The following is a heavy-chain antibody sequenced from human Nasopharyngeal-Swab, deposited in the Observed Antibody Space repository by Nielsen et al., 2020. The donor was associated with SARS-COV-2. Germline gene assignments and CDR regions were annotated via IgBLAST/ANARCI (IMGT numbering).Heavy chain of an antibody. J-gene: IGHJ4*02. CDR1: GFTFSDYP. V-gene: IGHV3-30*04. Sequence: GGSLRLSCAASGFTFSDYPVYWLRQAPGQGLEWVAVITYVGRHAAYADSVRGRFTISRDNSNNTLYLQMNSLRADDTAVYYCARDRGYSGYIIDYWGQGTLVTVSS. CDR2: ITYVGRHA. CDR3: ARDRGYSGYIIDY. D-gene: IGHD5-12*01.